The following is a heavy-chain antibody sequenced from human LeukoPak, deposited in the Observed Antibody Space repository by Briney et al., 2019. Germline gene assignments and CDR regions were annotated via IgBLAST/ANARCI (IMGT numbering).Heavy chain of an antibody. J-gene: IGHJ4*02. Sequence: LSLTCTVSGGSISSYYWSWVRQAPGKGLEWVSGISWNSGSIGYADSVKGRFTISRDNAKNSLYLQMNSLRAEDTALYYCAKGDITMVRGVLNYWGQGTLVTVSS. CDR1: GGSISSYY. D-gene: IGHD3-10*01. CDR2: ISWNSGSI. V-gene: IGHV3-9*01. CDR3: AKGDITMVRGVLNY.